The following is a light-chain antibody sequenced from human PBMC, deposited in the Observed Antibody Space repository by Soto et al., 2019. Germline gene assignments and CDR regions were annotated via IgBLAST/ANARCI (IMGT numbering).Light chain of an antibody. Sequence: QSVLTQPASVSGSPGQSITISCTGTSSDVGGSIYVSWHQQHPGKAPKLIISEVSNRPSGVSNRFSGSKSGNTASLTISGLQAEDEADYYCSSFTDTSTLYVFGTGTMVTVL. J-gene: IGLJ1*01. CDR2: EVS. V-gene: IGLV2-14*01. CDR3: SSFTDTSTLYV. CDR1: SSDVGGSIY.